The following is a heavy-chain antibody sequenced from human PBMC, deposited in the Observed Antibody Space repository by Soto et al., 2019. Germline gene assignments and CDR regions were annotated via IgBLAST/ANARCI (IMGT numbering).Heavy chain of an antibody. D-gene: IGHD6-6*01. Sequence: GGSLRLSCAASGFTFSSYAMHWVRQAPGKGLEWVAVISYDGSNKYYADSVKGRFTISRDNSKNTLYLQMNSLRAEDTAVYYCARDRAKWGSSTHYYYYGMDVWGQGTTVTVSS. CDR1: GFTFSSYA. CDR3: ARDRAKWGSSTHYYYYGMDV. J-gene: IGHJ6*02. CDR2: ISYDGSNK. V-gene: IGHV3-30-3*01.